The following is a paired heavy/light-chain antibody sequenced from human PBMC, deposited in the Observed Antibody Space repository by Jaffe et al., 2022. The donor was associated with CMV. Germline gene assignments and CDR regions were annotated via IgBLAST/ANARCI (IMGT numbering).Light chain of an antibody. CDR3: QQYNSYT. CDR2: KAS. CDR1: QSISVW. Sequence: DIQMTQSPSTLSASVGDRVTITCRASQSISVWLAWYQQKPGKAPKLLIYKASSLENGVPSRFSGSGSGTEFTLTISSLQPDDFATYYCQQYNSYTFGGGTKVEIK. J-gene: IGKJ4*01. V-gene: IGKV1-5*03.
Heavy chain of an antibody. J-gene: IGHJ6*03. CDR1: GRTFSSSA. V-gene: IGHV1-69*09. D-gene: IGHD3-16*01. CDR2: IIPILGIT. CDR3: TRALGLGEGLDRSDYMDV. Sequence: QVQLVQSGAEVKKPGSSVKVSCKASGRTFSSSAISWVRQAPGQGLEWMGRIIPILGITNYPQKFQGRVTISADESMSTAYMELSSLTSDDTAVYFCTRALGLGEGLDRSDYMDVWGKGTTVTVSS.